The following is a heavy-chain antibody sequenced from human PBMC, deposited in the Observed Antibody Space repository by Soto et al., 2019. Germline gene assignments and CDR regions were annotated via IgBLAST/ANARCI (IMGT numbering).Heavy chain of an antibody. D-gene: IGHD2-21*02. CDR1: GGSISSYY. CDR3: ASAKFGGNSPPYYYFDY. CDR2: IYNSGST. V-gene: IGHV4-59*01. J-gene: IGHJ4*02. Sequence: QVQLQESGPGLVKPSETLSLTCTVSGGSISSYYWGWIRQPPGKGLEWIGHIYNSGSTDYSPSLESRVTISVDTSKNQFSLILNSVTAADTAVYYCASAKFGGNSPPYYYFDYWGQGTLVTVSS.